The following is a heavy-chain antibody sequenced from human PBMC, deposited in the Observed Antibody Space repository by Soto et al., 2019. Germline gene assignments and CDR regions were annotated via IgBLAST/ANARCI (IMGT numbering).Heavy chain of an antibody. CDR1: GYSFTNYW. CDR2: LYPGDSDT. J-gene: IGHJ6*02. D-gene: IGHD3-10*01. V-gene: IGHV5-51*01. Sequence: PGESLKISCKGSGYSFTNYWIGWVRQLPGKGLEWMGILYPGDSDTKYSPSFQGQVTISVDKSISTAYLQWSSLEASDTAMYYCARVIYGSGTYASGNYYYGMDVWGQGTTVTVSS. CDR3: ARVIYGSGTYASGNYYYGMDV.